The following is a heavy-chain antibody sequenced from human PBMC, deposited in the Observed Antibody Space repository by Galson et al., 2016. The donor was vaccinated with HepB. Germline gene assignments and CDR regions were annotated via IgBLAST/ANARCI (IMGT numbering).Heavy chain of an antibody. CDR2: ISGDGHST. V-gene: IGHV3-23*01. CDR1: GFTFSTYV. Sequence: SLRLPCAATGFTFSTYVMSWVRQAPGKGLEWVSGISGDGHSTYYADSVKGRFTISRDNSKNTLYLQMNSLRADDTALYYCAKDRDHFGDYVFDYWGQGTLVTVSS. D-gene: IGHD4-17*01. J-gene: IGHJ4*02. CDR3: AKDRDHFGDYVFDY.